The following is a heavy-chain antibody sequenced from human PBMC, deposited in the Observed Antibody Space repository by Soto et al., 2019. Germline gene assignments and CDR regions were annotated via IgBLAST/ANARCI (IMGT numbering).Heavy chain of an antibody. Sequence: QVQLVQSGAELKKPGASVKVSCKASGYTFSNYDMNWVRQATGQGPEWIGWVNPNNGDTGYAQKFQGRVTLTTDISTITAYMELTILRSEDTAIYYCAKVSRKGSAIDFDYWGQGTLITGSS. J-gene: IGHJ4*02. CDR1: GYTFSNYD. CDR3: AKVSRKGSAIDFDY. D-gene: IGHD3-10*01. CDR2: VNPNNGDT. V-gene: IGHV1-8*01.